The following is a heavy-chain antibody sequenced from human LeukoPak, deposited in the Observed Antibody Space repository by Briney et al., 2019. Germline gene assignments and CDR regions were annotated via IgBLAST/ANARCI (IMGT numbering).Heavy chain of an antibody. D-gene: IGHD3-10*01. V-gene: IGHV4-34*01. J-gene: IGHJ4*02. CDR1: GGSFSGYY. CDR2: INHSGST. Sequence: SETLSLTCAVYGGSFSGYYRSWIRQPPGKGLEWIGEINHSGSTNYNPSLKSRVTISVDTSKNQFSLKLSSVTAADTAGYYCARGLVWSGELDYWGQGTLVTVSS. CDR3: ARGLVWSGELDY.